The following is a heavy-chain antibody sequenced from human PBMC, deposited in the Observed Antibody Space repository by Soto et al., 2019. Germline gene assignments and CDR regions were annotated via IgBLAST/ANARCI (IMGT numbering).Heavy chain of an antibody. CDR1: GYTFTSYY. J-gene: IGHJ6*02. CDR2: INPSGGST. Sequence: ASVKVSCKASGYTFTSYYMHWVRQAPGQGLEWMGIINPSGGSTSYAQKFQGRVTMTRDTSTSTVYMELSSLRSEDTAVYYCARDSGRLYSCYDQTDYYYGMDVWGQGTTVTVSS. V-gene: IGHV1-46*03. D-gene: IGHD5-12*01. CDR3: ARDSGRLYSCYDQTDYYYGMDV.